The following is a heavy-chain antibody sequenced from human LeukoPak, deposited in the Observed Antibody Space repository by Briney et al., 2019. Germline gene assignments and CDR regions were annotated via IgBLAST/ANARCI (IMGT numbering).Heavy chain of an antibody. CDR2: INSDGTTT. V-gene: IGHV3-74*01. CDR1: GFSFSSYL. D-gene: IGHD2-15*01. Sequence: GGSLGLSCAASGFSFSSYLMHWVRQAPGKGLVWVSRINSDGTTTTYADSVKGRFTVSRDNAKNTLYPQMNSLRAEDTAVYYCARGRYCSGGTCYFDCWGQGALVTVSS. J-gene: IGHJ4*02. CDR3: ARGRYCSGGTCYFDC.